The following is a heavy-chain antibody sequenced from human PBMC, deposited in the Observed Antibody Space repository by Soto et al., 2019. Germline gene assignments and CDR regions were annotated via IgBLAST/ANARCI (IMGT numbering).Heavy chain of an antibody. V-gene: IGHV4-59*12. CDR2: VYWIGST. Sequence: PSETLSLTCTVSGGSIRGYYWNWIRQSPGKGLEWIGYVYWIGSTNYSPSLKSRVTISVDTSKNQFSLNLTSVTAADTAVYYCARKGAAASYAHYYMDVWGRGTAVTVSS. D-gene: IGHD6-13*01. CDR3: ARKGAAASYAHYYMDV. CDR1: GGSIRGYY. J-gene: IGHJ6*03.